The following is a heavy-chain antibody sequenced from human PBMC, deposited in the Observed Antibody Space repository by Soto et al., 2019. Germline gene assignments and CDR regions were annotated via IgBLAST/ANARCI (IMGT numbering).Heavy chain of an antibody. Sequence: ASVKVSCKASGYTFTSYYMYWVRQAPGQGLEWMGIINPSGGSTSYAQKFQGRVTMTRDTSTSTVYMELSSLRSEDTAVYYCARDTKAIAAAPPGYGMDVWGQGTTVTVSS. CDR3: ARDTKAIAAAPPGYGMDV. CDR1: GYTFTSYY. J-gene: IGHJ6*02. D-gene: IGHD6-13*01. V-gene: IGHV1-46*01. CDR2: INPSGGST.